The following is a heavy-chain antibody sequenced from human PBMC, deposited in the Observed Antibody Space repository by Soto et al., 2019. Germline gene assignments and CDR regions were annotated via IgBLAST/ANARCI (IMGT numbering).Heavy chain of an antibody. J-gene: IGHJ3*01. CDR3: TTDPYPFQTRINAFDV. V-gene: IGHV3-15*07. Sequence: SVSNAWMNWVRPAPGKGLEWVGRIKSKTDGATIDYAAPVKGRFIISRDDSKNTLYLQMNSLKVEDTAVYYCTTDPYPFQTRINAFDVWGQGTMVTVSS. CDR2: IKSKTDGATI. CDR1: SVSNAW.